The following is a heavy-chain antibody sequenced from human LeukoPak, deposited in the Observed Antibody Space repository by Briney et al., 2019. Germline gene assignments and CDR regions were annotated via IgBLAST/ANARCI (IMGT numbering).Heavy chain of an antibody. D-gene: IGHD3-22*01. CDR3: ARGTYYYDSSGYPPSRFDY. J-gene: IGHJ4*02. Sequence: SETLSLTCAVYGGSFSSYYWSWIRQPPGKGLEWIGYIYYSGSTNYNPSLKSRVTISVDTSKNQFSLKLSSVTAADTAVYYCARGTYYYDSSGYPPSRFDYWGQGTLVTVSS. CDR2: IYYSGST. V-gene: IGHV4-59*01. CDR1: GGSFSSYY.